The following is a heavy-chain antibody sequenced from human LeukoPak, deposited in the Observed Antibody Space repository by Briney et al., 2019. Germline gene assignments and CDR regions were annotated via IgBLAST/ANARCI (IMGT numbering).Heavy chain of an antibody. CDR2: ISSSSSTI. CDR3: ARTSRLYDSSGYFHFDY. J-gene: IGHJ4*02. Sequence: GGSLRLSCAASGFTFSTHSMNWVRQAPGKGLEWVSYISSSSSTIYYADSVKGRFTISRDNAKNSLYLQMNSLRAEDTAVYYCARTSRLYDSSGYFHFDYWGQGTLVTVSS. CDR1: GFTFSTHS. V-gene: IGHV3-48*01. D-gene: IGHD3-22*01.